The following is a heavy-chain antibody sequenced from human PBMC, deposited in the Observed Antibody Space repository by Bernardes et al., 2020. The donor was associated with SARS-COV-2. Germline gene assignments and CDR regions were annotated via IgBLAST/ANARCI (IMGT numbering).Heavy chain of an antibody. Sequence: PTLGKLTQTLTLTSTFAGFSLSTPGVGVGWIRQPPGKALDWLPPIYWDDDKRYSPSLKSRPTITKDTSKNQVVLTMTNMDPVHTGTYYCANKGSRMVFDYWGQGTLVTVSS. V-gene: IGHV2-5*02. CDR1: GFSLSTPGVG. CDR3: ANKGSRMVFDY. CDR2: IYWDDDK. J-gene: IGHJ4*02. D-gene: IGHD1-26*01.